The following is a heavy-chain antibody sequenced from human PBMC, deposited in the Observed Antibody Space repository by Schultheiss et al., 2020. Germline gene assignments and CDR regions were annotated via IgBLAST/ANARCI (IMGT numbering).Heavy chain of an antibody. CDR1: GFTFSSYS. CDR2: ISGSGGST. V-gene: IGHV3-23*01. Sequence: GGSLRLSCAASGFTFSSYSMNWVRQAPGKGLEWVSAISGSGGSTYYADSVKGRFTISRDNSKNTLYLQMNSLRAEDTAVYYCARAVAGTETTNWFDPWGQGTLVTGSS. CDR3: ARAVAGTETTNWFDP. D-gene: IGHD6-19*01. J-gene: IGHJ5*02.